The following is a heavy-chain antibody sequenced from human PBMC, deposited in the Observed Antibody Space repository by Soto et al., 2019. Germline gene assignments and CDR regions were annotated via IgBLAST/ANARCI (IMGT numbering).Heavy chain of an antibody. CDR1: GFTFSSYA. CDR3: ASTYHIAAAGGY. J-gene: IGHJ4*02. V-gene: IGHV3-7*01. D-gene: IGHD6-13*01. Sequence: GGSLRLSCAASGFTFSSYAMSWVRQAPGKGLEWVANINQDGSEKYYVDSVKGRFTISRDNAKNSLYLQMNSLRAEDTAVYYCASTYHIAAAGGYWGQGTLVTVSS. CDR2: INQDGSEK.